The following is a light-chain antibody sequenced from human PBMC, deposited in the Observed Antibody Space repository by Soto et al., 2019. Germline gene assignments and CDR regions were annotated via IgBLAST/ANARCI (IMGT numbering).Light chain of an antibody. CDR1: SSDVGGYNY. J-gene: IGLJ1*01. V-gene: IGLV2-14*01. CDR3: SSYTSSSTRG. Sequence: QSALTQPASVSGSPGQSITISCTGTSSDVGGYNYVSWYQQHAGKAPKLMIYDVSNRPSGVSNRFSGSKSGNTASLTISGLQAEDEADYYCSSYTSSSTRGFGTGTKLTVL. CDR2: DVS.